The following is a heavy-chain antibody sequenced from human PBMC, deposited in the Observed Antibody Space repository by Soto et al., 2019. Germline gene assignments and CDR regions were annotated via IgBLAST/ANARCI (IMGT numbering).Heavy chain of an antibody. J-gene: IGHJ6*02. CDR1: GFSLGNGGMG. CDR3: ARIFGAGWSGGFRYYGMDV. D-gene: IGHD6-19*01. V-gene: IGHV2-26*01. Sequence: QVTLKESGPVLVKTTETLTLTCAVSGFSLGNGGMGVTCIRQTPGRALEWLAHIFPTDEKSYSTTLKNRLVISKDTSRGQVVLTVTNVNPLDTATYYCARIFGAGWSGGFRYYGMDVWGHGIAVTVSS. CDR2: IFPTDEK.